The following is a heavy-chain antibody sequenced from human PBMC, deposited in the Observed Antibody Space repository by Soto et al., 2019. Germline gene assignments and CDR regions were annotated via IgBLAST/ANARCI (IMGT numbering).Heavy chain of an antibody. D-gene: IGHD3-10*02. J-gene: IGHJ6*02. CDR2: ISWDGGST. CDR1: GFTFDDYT. CDR3: AKDMFGYGDYYYYGMDV. V-gene: IGHV3-43*01. Sequence: PGGSLRLSCAASGFTFDDYTMHWVRQAPGKGLEWVSLISWDGGSTYYADSVKGRFTISRDNSKNSLYLQMNSLRTEDTALYYCAKDMFGYGDYYYYGMDVWGQGTTVTVSS.